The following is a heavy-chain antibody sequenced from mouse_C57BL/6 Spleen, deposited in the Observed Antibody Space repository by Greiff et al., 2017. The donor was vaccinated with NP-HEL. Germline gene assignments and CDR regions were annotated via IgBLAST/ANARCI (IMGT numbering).Heavy chain of an antibody. Sequence: QVQLQQPGAELVKPGASVKPSCKASGYTFTSYWMQWVKQRPGQGLEWIGEIDPSDSYTNYNQKFKGKATLTVDTSSSTADMQLSSLTSEDSAVYYCARDSYYSNSMDYWGQGTSVTVSS. CDR2: IDPSDSYT. V-gene: IGHV1-50*01. CDR1: GYTFTSYW. CDR3: ARDSYYSNSMDY. J-gene: IGHJ4*01. D-gene: IGHD2-5*01.